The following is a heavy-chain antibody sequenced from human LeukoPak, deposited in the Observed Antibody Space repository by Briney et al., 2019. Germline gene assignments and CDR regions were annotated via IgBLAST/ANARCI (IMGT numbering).Heavy chain of an antibody. CDR1: GFTFSDYC. CDR3: ARAAVVTSPFDY. V-gene: IGHV3-11*01. Sequence: GGSLRLSCAASGFTFSDYCMSWIRKAPGKGLEWVSYISSSGGTIYFADSVKDRFTISRDNAKNSLDLQMKSLRAEDTAMYYCARAAVVTSPFDYWGQGTLVTVSS. CDR2: ISSSGGTI. D-gene: IGHD4-23*01. J-gene: IGHJ4*02.